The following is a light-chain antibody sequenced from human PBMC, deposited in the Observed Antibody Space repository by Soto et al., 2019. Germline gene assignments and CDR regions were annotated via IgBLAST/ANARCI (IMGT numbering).Light chain of an antibody. CDR2: GAH. J-gene: IGKJ4*01. CDR1: QDISSY. CDR3: QQLNSYPLS. V-gene: IGKV1-9*01. Sequence: DIQLTQSPSLLSASVGDRVTITCRASQDISSYLAWYQQKPGRAPELLIHGAHSLHSGVPSRFSGSGSGTGFSLTISSLQPEDFATYYCQQLNSYPLSFGGGTKVDIK.